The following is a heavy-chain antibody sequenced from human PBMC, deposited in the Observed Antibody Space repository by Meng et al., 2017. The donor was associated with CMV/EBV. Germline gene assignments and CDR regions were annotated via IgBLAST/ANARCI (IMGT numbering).Heavy chain of an antibody. V-gene: IGHV1-18*01. CDR2: ISAYNGNT. D-gene: IGHD3-3*01. CDR3: ARDYDFWSGYYSASYYYYGMDV. J-gene: IGHJ6*02. CDR1: GYTFTSHG. Sequence: ASVKVSCKASGYTFTSHGISWVRQAPGQGLEWMGWISAYNGNTNYAQKLQGRVTMTTDTSTSTAYMELRSLRSDDTAVYYCARDYDFWSGYYSASYYYYGMDVWGQGTTVTVSS.